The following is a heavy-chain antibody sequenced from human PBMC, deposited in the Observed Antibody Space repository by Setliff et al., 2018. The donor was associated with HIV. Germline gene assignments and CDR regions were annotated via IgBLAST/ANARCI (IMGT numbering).Heavy chain of an antibody. Sequence: GASVKVSCKASGYTFTNYGISWLRQAPGQGLEWMGWISGCNSDTKYAEKVQGRVTMTTDTSTGTAYMELRSLRSDDTAVYYCAREVVPTSEYHTFDSWGQGSLVTVSS. D-gene: IGHD6-6*01. CDR1: GYTFTNYG. CDR3: AREVVPTSEYHTFDS. CDR2: ISGCNSDT. J-gene: IGHJ4*02. V-gene: IGHV1-18*04.